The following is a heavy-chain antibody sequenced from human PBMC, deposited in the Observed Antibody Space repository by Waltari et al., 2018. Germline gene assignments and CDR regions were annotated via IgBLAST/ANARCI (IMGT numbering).Heavy chain of an antibody. D-gene: IGHD3-16*02. Sequence: QLQLQESGPGLVKPSETLSLTCTVSGGSISSSSYYWGWIRQPPGKGLEWIGSIYYSGSTYYNPSLKSRVTISVDTSKNQFSLKLSSVTAADTAVYYCARGLSNYYDYIWGSYRGPTDYWGQGTLVTVSS. V-gene: IGHV4-39*07. CDR3: ARGLSNYYDYIWGSYRGPTDY. J-gene: IGHJ4*02. CDR1: GGSISSSSYY. CDR2: IYYSGST.